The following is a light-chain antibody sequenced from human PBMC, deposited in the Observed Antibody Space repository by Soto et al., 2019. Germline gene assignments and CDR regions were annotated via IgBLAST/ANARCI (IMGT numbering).Light chain of an antibody. CDR2: EAT. CDR3: CSYAGTSTSV. Sequence: QSVLTQPASVSGSPGQSITISCTGTSSDFGIYNLVSWYQQHPGNAPKLIIYEATQRPSGVSNRFSGSRSGNTASLTISGLQAEDEADYYCCSYAGTSTSVFGTGTKLTVL. V-gene: IGLV2-23*01. J-gene: IGLJ1*01. CDR1: SSDFGIYNL.